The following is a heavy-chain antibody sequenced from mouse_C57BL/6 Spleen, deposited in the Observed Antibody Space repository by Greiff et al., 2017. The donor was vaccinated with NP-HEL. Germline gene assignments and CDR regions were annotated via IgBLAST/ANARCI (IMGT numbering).Heavy chain of an antibody. J-gene: IGHJ1*03. CDR3: ARAGSPHWYFDV. CDR2: ISSGSSTI. V-gene: IGHV5-17*01. CDR1: GFTFSDYG. Sequence: EVQRVESGGGLVKPGGSLKLSCAASGFTFSDYGMHWVRQAPEKGLEWVAYISSGSSTIYYADTVKGRFTISRDNAKNTLFLQMTSLRSEDTAMYYCARAGSPHWYFDVWGTGTTVTVSS.